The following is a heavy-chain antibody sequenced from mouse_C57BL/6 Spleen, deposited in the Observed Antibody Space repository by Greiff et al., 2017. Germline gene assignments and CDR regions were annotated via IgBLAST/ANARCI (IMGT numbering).Heavy chain of an antibody. Sequence: VQLQQSGPELVKPGASVKIPCKASGYTFTDYNMDWVKQSHGKSLEWIGDINPNNGGTIYNQKFKGKATLTVDKSSSTAYMELLSLTSEDTAVYYCARRGQIYYDYLYAMDYWGQGTSVTVAS. V-gene: IGHV1-18*01. D-gene: IGHD2-4*01. J-gene: IGHJ4*01. CDR3: ARRGQIYYDYLYAMDY. CDR2: INPNNGGT. CDR1: GYTFTDYN.